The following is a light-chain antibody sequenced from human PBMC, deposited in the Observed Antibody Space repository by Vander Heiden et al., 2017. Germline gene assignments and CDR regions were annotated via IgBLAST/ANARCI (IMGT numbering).Light chain of an antibody. CDR1: QDISNY. V-gene: IGKV1-33*01. CDR3: QQYDNLLHGT. CDR2: DAS. J-gene: IGKJ4*01. Sequence: IQLTQSPSSLSASVGDRVTITCQASQDISNYLNWYQQKPGKAPKLLIYDASNLETGVPSRFSGSGSGTDFTFTISSLQPEDIATYYCQQYDNLLHGTFGGGTKVEIK.